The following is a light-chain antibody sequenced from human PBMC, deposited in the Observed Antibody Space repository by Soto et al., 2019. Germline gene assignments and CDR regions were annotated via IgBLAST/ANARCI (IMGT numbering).Light chain of an antibody. CDR3: QHFGSSPLFT. Sequence: EIVLTQSPGTLSLSPGERATLSCRASQSVSSNYLVWYQQTPGQAPRLLIYGASSRATGIPDRFSGSGSGTYFTLTISRLEPEDFAVYYCQHFGSSPLFTFGPGTKVDIK. CDR2: GAS. V-gene: IGKV3-20*01. CDR1: QSVSSNY. J-gene: IGKJ3*01.